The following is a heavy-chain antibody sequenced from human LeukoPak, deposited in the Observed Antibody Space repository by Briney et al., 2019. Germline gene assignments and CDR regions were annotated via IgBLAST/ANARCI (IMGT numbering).Heavy chain of an antibody. J-gene: IGHJ6*03. CDR1: GFTFDDYA. V-gene: IGHV3-9*01. CDR3: ARDRYSSSWYAPYYYYYMDV. CDR2: ISWNSGSI. D-gene: IGHD6-13*01. Sequence: GGSLRLSCAASGFTFDDYAMHWVRQAPGKGLEWVSGISWNSGSIGYADSVKGRFTVSRDNAKNSLYLQMNSLRAEDTAVYYCARDRYSSSWYAPYYYYYMDVWGKGTTVTVSS.